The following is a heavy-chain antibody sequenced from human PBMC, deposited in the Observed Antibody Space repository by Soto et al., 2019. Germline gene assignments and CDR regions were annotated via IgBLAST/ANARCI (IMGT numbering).Heavy chain of an antibody. CDR2: IYYSGST. Sequence: SETLSLTCTVSGGSISSSSYYWGWIRQPPGKGLEWIGSIYYSGSTYYNPSLKSRVTISVDTSKNQFSLKLSSVTAADTAVYYCARADTAMVIFDYWGQGTLVTVSS. J-gene: IGHJ4*02. D-gene: IGHD5-18*01. CDR3: ARADTAMVIFDY. CDR1: GGSISSSSYY. V-gene: IGHV4-39*01.